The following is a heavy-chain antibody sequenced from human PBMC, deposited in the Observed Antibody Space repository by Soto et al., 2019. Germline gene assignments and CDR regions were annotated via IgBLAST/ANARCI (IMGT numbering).Heavy chain of an antibody. Sequence: ASVKVSCKASGYTFTSYGISWVRQAPGQGLEWMGWISAYNGNTNYAQKLLGRVTMTTDTSTSTAYMELRSLRSDDTAVYYCARLMYTVTTYYYYGMDVWGQGTTVTVSS. CDR3: ARLMYTVTTYYYYGMDV. CDR2: ISAYNGNT. D-gene: IGHD4-17*01. CDR1: GYTFTSYG. V-gene: IGHV1-18*04. J-gene: IGHJ6*02.